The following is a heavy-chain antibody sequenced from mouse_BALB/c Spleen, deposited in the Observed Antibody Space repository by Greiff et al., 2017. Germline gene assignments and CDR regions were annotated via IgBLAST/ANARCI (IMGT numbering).Heavy chain of an antibody. CDR1: GFTFSSYG. CDR3: ASDGYYLYYFDY. CDR2: INSNGGST. Sequence: EVMLVESGGGLVQPGGSLKLSCAASGFTFSSYGMSWVRQTPDKRLELVATINSNGGSTYYPDSVKGRFTISRDNAKNTLYLQMSSLKSEDTAMYYCASDGYYLYYFDYWGQGTTLTVSS. V-gene: IGHV5-6-3*01. D-gene: IGHD2-3*01. J-gene: IGHJ2*01.